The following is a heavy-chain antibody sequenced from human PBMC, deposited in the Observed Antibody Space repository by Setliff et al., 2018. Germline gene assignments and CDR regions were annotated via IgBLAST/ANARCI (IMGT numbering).Heavy chain of an antibody. Sequence: KTSETLSLTCTVSGGSVRGYYWSWIRQPPGKGLEWIGYMYYSGDTNYNPSLKSRVTISVDTSKNQFSLELRSVTAADTVVYYCARLPPLHTPMALTFDYWGQGILVTVSS. J-gene: IGHJ4*02. CDR3: ARLPPLHTPMALTFDY. CDR2: MYYSGDT. V-gene: IGHV4-59*08. CDR1: GGSVRGYY. D-gene: IGHD5-18*01.